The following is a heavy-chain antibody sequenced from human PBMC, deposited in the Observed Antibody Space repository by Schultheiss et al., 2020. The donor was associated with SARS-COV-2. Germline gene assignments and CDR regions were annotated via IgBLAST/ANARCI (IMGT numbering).Heavy chain of an antibody. CDR3: ANTSPLPYYYDSSGYC. CDR1: GFTFSNAW. V-gene: IGHV3-15*07. J-gene: IGHJ4*02. Sequence: GGSLRLSCSASGFTFSNAWMNWVRQAPGKGLEWVGRIKSKTDGGTTDYAAPVKGRFTISRDDSKNTLYLQMNSLRAEDTAVYYCANTSPLPYYYDSSGYCWGQGTLVTVSS. CDR2: IKSKTDGGTT. D-gene: IGHD3-22*01.